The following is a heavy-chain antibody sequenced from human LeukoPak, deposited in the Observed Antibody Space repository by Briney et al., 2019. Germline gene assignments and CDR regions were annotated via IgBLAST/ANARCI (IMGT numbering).Heavy chain of an antibody. J-gene: IGHJ4*02. Sequence: KSSQTLSLTCTVSGGSISSGGYYWSWIRQPPGKGLEWIGDIDFSGSTNYNPSLKSRLTISVDASKNQFSLKLSSVTAADTAVYYCARDRSLGIIDYWGQGTLVTVSS. CDR1: GGSISSGGYY. V-gene: IGHV4-61*08. CDR3: ARDRSLGIIDY. D-gene: IGHD3-16*01. CDR2: IDFSGST.